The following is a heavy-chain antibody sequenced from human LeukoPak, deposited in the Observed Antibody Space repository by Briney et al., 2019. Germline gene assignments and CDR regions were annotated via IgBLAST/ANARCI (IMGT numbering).Heavy chain of an antibody. D-gene: IGHD3-10*01. CDR3: AKDGAYGSGSYYRYYFDY. CDR2: IRYDVSNK. Sequence: GGALRLSCAASGFTFSSYGMHWVRQAPGKGLEWVAFIRYDVSNKYYADSVKGRFTISRDNSKNKLNLKLNSLRAEDTAVYYCAKDGAYGSGSYYRYYFDYWGQGTLVTVSS. V-gene: IGHV3-30*02. CDR1: GFTFSSYG. J-gene: IGHJ4*02.